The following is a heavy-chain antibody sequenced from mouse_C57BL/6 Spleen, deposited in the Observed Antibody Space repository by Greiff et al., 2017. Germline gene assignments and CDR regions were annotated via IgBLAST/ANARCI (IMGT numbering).Heavy chain of an antibody. CDR2: IRNKANGYTT. Sequence: EVKLVESGGGLVQPGGSLSLSYAASGFTFTDYYMSWVRQPPGKALEWMGFIRNKANGYTTEYSASVKGRFTISRDTSQSILYLQMNALRAEDSATYYCASYLGYFDYWGQGTTLTVSS. D-gene: IGHD4-1*01. V-gene: IGHV7-3*01. J-gene: IGHJ2*01. CDR1: GFTFTDYY. CDR3: ASYLGYFDY.